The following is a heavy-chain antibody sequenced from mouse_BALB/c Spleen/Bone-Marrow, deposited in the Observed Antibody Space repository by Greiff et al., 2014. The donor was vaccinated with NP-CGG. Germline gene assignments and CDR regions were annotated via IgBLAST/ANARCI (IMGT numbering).Heavy chain of an antibody. Sequence: QVQLKESGAELVKPGASVKLSCKASGYTFTSYYMYWVKQRPGQGLEWIGEINPSNGGTNFNEKFKSKATLTVDKSSSTAHMQLSSLTSEDSAVYYCTLWCYAMDYWGQGTSVTVSS. CDR3: TLWCYAMDY. CDR2: INPSNGGT. CDR1: GYTFTSYY. J-gene: IGHJ4*01. D-gene: IGHD1-1*02. V-gene: IGHV1S81*02.